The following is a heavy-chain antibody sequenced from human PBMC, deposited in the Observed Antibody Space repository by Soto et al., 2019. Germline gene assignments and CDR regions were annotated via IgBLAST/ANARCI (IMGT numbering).Heavy chain of an antibody. CDR3: ARTSTWIQLWSYYYGMDV. Sequence: SETLSLTCTVSGGSISSSSYYWGWIRQPPGKGLEWIGYIYYSGSTNYNPSLKSRVTISVDTSKNQFSLKLSSVTAADTAVYYCARTSTWIQLWSYYYGMDVWGQGTTVTVSS. J-gene: IGHJ6*02. CDR2: IYYSGST. V-gene: IGHV4-61*05. D-gene: IGHD5-18*01. CDR1: GGSISSSSYY.